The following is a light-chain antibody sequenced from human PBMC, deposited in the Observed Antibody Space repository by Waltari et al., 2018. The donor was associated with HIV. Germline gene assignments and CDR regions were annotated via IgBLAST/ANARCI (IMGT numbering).Light chain of an antibody. CDR2: EGS. CDR1: SSDVGTYSL. CDR3: CSYASSSTLL. J-gene: IGLJ2*01. Sequence: QSALTQPASVSGSPGQSITISCTGTSSDVGTYSLVSWYQHHPGKAPKLMIYEGSKRPSGVSNRFSGSKSGNTASLTISGLQAEDEADYYCCSYASSSTLLFGGGTKLTVL. V-gene: IGLV2-23*01.